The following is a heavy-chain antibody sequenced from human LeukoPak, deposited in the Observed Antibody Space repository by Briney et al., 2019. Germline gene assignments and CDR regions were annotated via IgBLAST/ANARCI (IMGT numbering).Heavy chain of an antibody. CDR2: IYYSGST. CDR1: GGSISSSSYY. Sequence: SETLSLTCTVSGGSISSSSYYWGWIRQPPGKGLEWIGSIYYSGSTYYNPSLKSRVTISVDTSKNQFSLKLSSVTAADTAVYYCARLNYDFWSGYRGQGGQYYFDYWGQGTQVTVSS. V-gene: IGHV4-39*01. J-gene: IGHJ4*02. CDR3: ARLNYDFWSGYRGQGGQYYFDY. D-gene: IGHD3-3*01.